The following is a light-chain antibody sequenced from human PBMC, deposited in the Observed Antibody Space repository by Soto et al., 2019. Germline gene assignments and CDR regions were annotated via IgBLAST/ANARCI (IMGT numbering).Light chain of an antibody. CDR2: GAS. V-gene: IGKV3-15*01. Sequence: EIVMTQSPATLSVSPGERATLSCRASQSVDSKLAWYQQKPGQGPRLLIYGASSRATGIPARFSGSGSGTEFTLTISRLASEDFAVYYCQHYSTWLWTFGQGTKVEIK. CDR3: QHYSTWLWT. CDR1: QSVDSK. J-gene: IGKJ1*01.